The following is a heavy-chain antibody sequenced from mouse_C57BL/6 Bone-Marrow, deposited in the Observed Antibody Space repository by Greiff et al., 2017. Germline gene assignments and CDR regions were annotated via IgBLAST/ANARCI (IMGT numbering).Heavy chain of an antibody. J-gene: IGHJ4*01. V-gene: IGHV1-26*01. Sequence: EVQLQESGPELVKPGASVKISCKASGYTFTDYYMNWVKQSHGKSLEWIGDINPNNGGTSYNQKFKGKATLTVDKSSSTAYMELRSLTSEDSAVYYCARKRFFDAIDYWGQGTSVTVSS. CDR2: INPNNGGT. CDR1: GYTFTDYY. CDR3: ARKRFFDAIDY.